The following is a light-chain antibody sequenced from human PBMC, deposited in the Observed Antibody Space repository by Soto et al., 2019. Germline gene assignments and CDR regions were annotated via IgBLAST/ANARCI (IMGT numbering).Light chain of an antibody. J-gene: IGKJ3*01. CDR1: QSVRSN. CDR3: QQYNNWPPFT. V-gene: IGKV3-15*01. CDR2: EAS. Sequence: EIVMTQSPGTLSVSPGERATLSCRASQSVRSNLAWYQQKPGQAPRLLIYEASTRATGIPARFSGSGSGTECTLTISSLQSEDFAVYHCQQYNNWPPFTFGPGTKVDIK.